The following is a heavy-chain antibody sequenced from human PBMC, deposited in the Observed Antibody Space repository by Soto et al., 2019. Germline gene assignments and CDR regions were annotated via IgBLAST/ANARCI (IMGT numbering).Heavy chain of an antibody. CDR3: ARGAVTTPYYYYYGMDV. V-gene: IGHV1-69*13. CDR1: GGTFSSYT. Sequence: LVKVSCKASGGTFSSYTISWVRQAPGQGLEWMGRIIPIFGTANYAQKFQGRVTITADESTSTAYMELSSLRSEDTAVYYCARGAVTTPYYYYYGMDVWGQGTTVTVSS. D-gene: IGHD4-4*01. J-gene: IGHJ6*02. CDR2: IIPIFGTA.